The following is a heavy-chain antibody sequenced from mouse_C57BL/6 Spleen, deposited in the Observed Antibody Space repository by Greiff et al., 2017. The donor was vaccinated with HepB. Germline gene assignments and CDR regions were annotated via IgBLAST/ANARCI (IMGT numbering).Heavy chain of an antibody. J-gene: IGHJ3*01. CDR2: INPYNGGT. D-gene: IGHD1-1*01. Sequence: VQLQQSGPVLVKPGASVKMSCKASGYTFTDYYMNWVKQSHGKSLEWIGVINPYNGGTSYNQKFKGKATLTVDKSSSTAYMELNSLTSEDSAVYYCASSREGFAYWGQGTLVTVSA. CDR3: ASSREGFAY. V-gene: IGHV1-19*01. CDR1: GYTFTDYY.